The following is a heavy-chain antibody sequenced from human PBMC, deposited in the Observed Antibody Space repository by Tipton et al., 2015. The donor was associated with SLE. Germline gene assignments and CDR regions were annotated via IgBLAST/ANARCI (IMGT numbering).Heavy chain of an antibody. J-gene: IGHJ5*02. V-gene: IGHV4-39*07. CDR2: IYYSEST. CDR1: GGSISGHY. D-gene: IGHD3-16*01. CDR3: AAEYDDTLGWFDP. Sequence: TLSLTCTGSGGSISGHYWGWIRQPPGKGLEWIGSIYYSESTFYNPSLKSRVTISLDTSKNQFSLKLSSVTAADTAVYYCAAEYDDTLGWFDPWGQGTLVTVSS.